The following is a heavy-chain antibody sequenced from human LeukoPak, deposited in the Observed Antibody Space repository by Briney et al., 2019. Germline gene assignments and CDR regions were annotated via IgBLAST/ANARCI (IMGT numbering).Heavy chain of an antibody. CDR2: IYSGGST. Sequence: GGSLRLSCAASGFTFSDYYMSWIRQAPGKGLEWVSVIYSGGSTYYADSVKGRFTIPRDNSKNTLYLQMNSLRAEDTAVYYCARATGATNEFDYWGQGTLVAVSS. J-gene: IGHJ4*02. V-gene: IGHV3-66*01. CDR3: ARATGATNEFDY. CDR1: GFTFSDYY. D-gene: IGHD1-26*01.